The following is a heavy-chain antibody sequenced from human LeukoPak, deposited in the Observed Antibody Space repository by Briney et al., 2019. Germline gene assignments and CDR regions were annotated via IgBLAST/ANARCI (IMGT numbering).Heavy chain of an antibody. V-gene: IGHV3-23*01. J-gene: IGHJ4*02. Sequence: GGSLRLSCAASGFTFSSYAMSWVRQAPGKGLEWVSAISGSGDSTYSIDSVKGRFTISRDNSKNTLYLQMNSLRAEDTAVYYCAKKVPANWGSYFDYWGQGTLVTVSS. CDR1: GFTFSSYA. CDR3: AKKVPANWGSYFDY. CDR2: ISGSGDST. D-gene: IGHD7-27*01.